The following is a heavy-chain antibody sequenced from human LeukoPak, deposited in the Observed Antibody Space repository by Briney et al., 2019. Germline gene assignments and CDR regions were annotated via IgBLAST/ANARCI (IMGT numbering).Heavy chain of an antibody. CDR2: INVGNGET. D-gene: IGHD1-1*01. Sequence: ASVKVSCTASGYTFTSFVMHWVRRAPGQRLEWMGWINVGNGETKYSQKFQGRVTIARDTSASTAYMELSSLRSEDTAVYYCARDRGGTGDFDYWGQGTLVTVSS. CDR3: ARDRGGTGDFDY. V-gene: IGHV1-3*01. CDR1: GYTFTSFV. J-gene: IGHJ4*01.